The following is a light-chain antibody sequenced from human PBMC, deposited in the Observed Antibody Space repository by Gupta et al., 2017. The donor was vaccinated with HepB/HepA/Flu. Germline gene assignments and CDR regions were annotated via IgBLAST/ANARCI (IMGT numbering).Light chain of an antibody. CDR2: RNN. Sequence: ISCSGSSSNFGSDYVYWYQPLPGTAPKLLMDRNNQRPSAVPDRFSGSKSGTAASLAINGLRAEDEADYYCASKDDSLYVVFGGGTKLTVL. CDR3: ASKDDSLYVV. V-gene: IGLV1-47*01. J-gene: IGLJ2*01. CDR1: SSNFGSDY.